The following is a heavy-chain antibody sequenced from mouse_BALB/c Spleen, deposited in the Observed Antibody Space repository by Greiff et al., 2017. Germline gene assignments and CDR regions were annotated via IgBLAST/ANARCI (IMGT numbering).Heavy chain of an antibody. J-gene: IGHJ2*01. CDR2: ISSGGGNT. V-gene: IGHV5-9*03. CDR3: ARSYDYDLRVFDY. D-gene: IGHD2-4*01. Sequence: EVKVVESGGGLVKPGGSLKLSCAASGFTFSSYTMSWVRQTPEKRLEWVATISSGGGNTYYPDSVKGRFTISRDNAKNNLYLQMSSLRSEDTALYYCARSYDYDLRVFDYWGQGTTLTVSS. CDR1: GFTFSSYT.